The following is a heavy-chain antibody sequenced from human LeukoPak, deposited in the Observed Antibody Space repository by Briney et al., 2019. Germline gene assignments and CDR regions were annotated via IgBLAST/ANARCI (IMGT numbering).Heavy chain of an antibody. J-gene: IGHJ4*02. Sequence: SVKVSCKASGDTFSSYAISWVRQAPGQGLEWMGRIIPIFGTANYAQKFQGRVTITTDESTSTAYMELSSLRSEDTAVYYCASTYCSSTSCYAAALWYFDYWGQGTLVTVSS. CDR1: GDTFSSYA. CDR3: ASTYCSSTSCYAAALWYFDY. CDR2: IIPIFGTA. V-gene: IGHV1-69*05. D-gene: IGHD2-2*01.